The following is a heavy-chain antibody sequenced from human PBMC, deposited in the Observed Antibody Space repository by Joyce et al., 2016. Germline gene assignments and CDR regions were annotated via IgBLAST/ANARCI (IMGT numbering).Heavy chain of an antibody. V-gene: IGHV3-21*02. Sequence: EVQLVESGGGLVEPGGSLRISCAVSGFTFRTSSISWFRQAAGKGLEWVSASSGDSTYIFYADSVKGRFTVYRDNAKNSLYLQMNTLRAEDTAVFFCARGGLVYDYSMDVWGQGTTVTVSS. CDR1: GFTFRTSS. CDR3: ARGGLVYDYSMDV. D-gene: IGHD2-8*02. CDR2: SSGDSTYI. J-gene: IGHJ6*02.